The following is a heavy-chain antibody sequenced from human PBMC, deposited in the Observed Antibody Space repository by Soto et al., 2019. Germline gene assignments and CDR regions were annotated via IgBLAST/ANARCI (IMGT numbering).Heavy chain of an antibody. J-gene: IGHJ4*02. CDR1: GGTFSSYT. D-gene: IGHD2-15*01. CDR3: ARGPGGPDGPGDY. CDR2: IIPILGIA. Sequence: SVKVSCKASGGTFSSYTISWVRQAPGQGLEWMGRIIPILGIANYAQKFQGRVTITRDTSASTAYMELSSLRSEDTAVYYCARGPGGPDGPGDYWGQGTLVTVSS. V-gene: IGHV1-69*02.